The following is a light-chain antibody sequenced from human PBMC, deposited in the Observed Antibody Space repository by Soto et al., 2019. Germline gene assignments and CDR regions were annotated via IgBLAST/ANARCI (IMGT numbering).Light chain of an antibody. J-gene: IGKJ4*01. CDR1: QSVSRNH. CDR3: QQYGSSPLT. Sequence: EIVLTQSPGTLSLSPGERATLSCRASQSVSRNHLTWYQQKPGQAPRLLIYGASSRATGIPDRFSGSGSGTDFTLTISRLEPEDFAVYYCQQYGSSPLTFGGGTKVEIK. CDR2: GAS. V-gene: IGKV3-20*01.